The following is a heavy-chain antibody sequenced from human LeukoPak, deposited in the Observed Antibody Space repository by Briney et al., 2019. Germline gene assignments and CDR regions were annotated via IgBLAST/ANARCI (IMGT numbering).Heavy chain of an antibody. D-gene: IGHD6-13*01. Sequence: GGSLRPSCAASGFTFSSYGMSWVRQAPGKGLEWVSAISGSGGSTYYADSVKGRFTISRDNSKNTLYLQMNSLRAEDTAVYYCAKGSPTGYSSSWAFFDYWGQGTLVTVSS. CDR3: AKGSPTGYSSSWAFFDY. V-gene: IGHV3-23*01. J-gene: IGHJ4*02. CDR2: ISGSGGST. CDR1: GFTFSSYG.